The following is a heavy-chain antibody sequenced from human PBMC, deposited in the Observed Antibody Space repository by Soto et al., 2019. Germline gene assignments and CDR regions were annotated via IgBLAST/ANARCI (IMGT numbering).Heavy chain of an antibody. D-gene: IGHD1-26*01. Sequence: EVQLLESGGGMIQPGGSLRLSCAGSGFTFSSYAMSWVRQAPGKGLGWVSAISGSGGTTYYADSVKGRVTISSDNSKDRVYRQMNSLRAEDTDVYYCAKGSSGYARAFHIWGQRTMVTVPS. CDR3: AKGSSGYARAFHI. CDR1: GFTFSSYA. CDR2: ISGSGGTT. J-gene: IGHJ3*02. V-gene: IGHV3-23*01.